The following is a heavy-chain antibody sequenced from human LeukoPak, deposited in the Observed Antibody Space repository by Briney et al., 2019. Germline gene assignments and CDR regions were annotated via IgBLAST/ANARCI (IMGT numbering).Heavy chain of an antibody. CDR1: GYTFTGYY. CDR3: ARDRYGSGSYTDY. D-gene: IGHD3-10*01. CDR2: INPNSGGT. J-gene: IGHJ4*01. V-gene: IGHV1-2*02. Sequence: ASVKVSCKASGYTFTGYYMHWVRQAPGQGLEWMGWINPNSGGTTYAQKFQGRVTMTRDTSISTAYMELSRLRSDDTAVYYCARDRYGSGSYTDYWGQGTLVTVSS.